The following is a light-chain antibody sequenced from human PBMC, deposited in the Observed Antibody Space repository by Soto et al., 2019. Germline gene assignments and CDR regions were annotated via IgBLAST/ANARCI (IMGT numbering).Light chain of an antibody. CDR2: GGS. V-gene: IGKV1-5*01. Sequence: DIQMTQSPSTLSASVGDRVTITCRASQSISVYLAWYQQRPREAPKLLIYGGSSLASGVPSRFSGSGSGTEFTLTISSLQSKDFATYYCQQYATSSPTFGQGTKLEI. CDR1: QSISVY. J-gene: IGKJ2*01. CDR3: QQYATSSPT.